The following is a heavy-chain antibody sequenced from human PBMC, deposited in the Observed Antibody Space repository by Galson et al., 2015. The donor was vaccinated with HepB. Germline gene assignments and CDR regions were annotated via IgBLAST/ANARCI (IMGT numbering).Heavy chain of an antibody. D-gene: IGHD3-10*01. CDR3: ARGIPYGSGTYYSDY. J-gene: IGHJ4*02. Sequence: ETLSLTCTVSGGSISSSSYYWGWIRQPPGKGLEWIGSIYYSGSTKYNPSLKSRVTISVDTSKNQFSLKLRSVTAADTAVYYCARGIPYGSGTYYSDYWGQGTLVTVSS. V-gene: IGHV4-39*07. CDR1: GGSISSSSYY. CDR2: IYYSGST.